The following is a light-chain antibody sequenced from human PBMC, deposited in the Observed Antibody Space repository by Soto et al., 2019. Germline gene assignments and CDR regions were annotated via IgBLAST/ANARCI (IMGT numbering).Light chain of an antibody. Sequence: EIVMTQSPATLSVSPGERATLSCRDSQSISSNLAWYQQKPGQATRLLMFRTSSRATGFPARFSGSGSGTEFNLTISSLQSEDFGVYYCKQYNNWPRATFGGGTKVEIK. V-gene: IGKV3-15*01. CDR2: RTS. J-gene: IGKJ4*01. CDR1: QSISSN. CDR3: KQYNNWPRAT.